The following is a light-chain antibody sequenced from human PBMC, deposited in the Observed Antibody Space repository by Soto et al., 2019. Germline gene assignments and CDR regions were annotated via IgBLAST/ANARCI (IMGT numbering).Light chain of an antibody. CDR2: EVY. CDR1: SSDVGAYNY. CDR3: SSYAGINIFVV. J-gene: IGLJ2*01. Sequence: QSALTQPPSASGSPGQSVTISCTGTSSDVGAYNYVSWYQQHPGKAPKLIIYEVYKRPSGVPDRFSGFKSGNTASLIVSGLRPEDEADYYCSSYAGINIFVVFGGGTQLTVL. V-gene: IGLV2-8*01.